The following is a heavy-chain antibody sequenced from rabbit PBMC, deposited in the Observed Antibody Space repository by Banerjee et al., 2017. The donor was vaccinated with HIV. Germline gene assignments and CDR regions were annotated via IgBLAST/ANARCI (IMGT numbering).Heavy chain of an antibody. Sequence: QEQLVESGGGLVQPEGSLTLTCTASGFSFSSSYYMCWVRQAPGKGLEWIGCISSSGGTTYYANWAKGRFTISKTSSTTVTLQMTSLTAADTATYFCARWSTGSGASYAFDPWGPGTLVTVS. V-gene: IGHV1S45*01. CDR3: ARWSTGSGASYAFDP. D-gene: IGHD7-1*01. CDR1: GFSFSSSYY. J-gene: IGHJ2*01. CDR2: ISSSGGTT.